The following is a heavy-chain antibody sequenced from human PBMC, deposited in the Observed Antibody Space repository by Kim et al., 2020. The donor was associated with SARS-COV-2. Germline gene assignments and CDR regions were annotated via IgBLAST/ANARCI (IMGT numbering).Heavy chain of an antibody. J-gene: IGHJ4*02. Sequence: ASVKVSYKASGYTFTSYGISWVRQAPGQGLEWMGWISGYSGNTNYAQKLQGRVTMTTDTSTSTAYMELRSLRSDDTAVYYCARDGYSGSYYGFDYWGQGTLVTVSS. V-gene: IGHV1-18*01. CDR3: ARDGYSGSYYGFDY. D-gene: IGHD1-26*01. CDR2: ISGYSGNT. CDR1: GYTFTSYG.